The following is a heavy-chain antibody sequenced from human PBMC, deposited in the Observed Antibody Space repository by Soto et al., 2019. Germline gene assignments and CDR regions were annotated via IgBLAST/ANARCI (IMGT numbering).Heavy chain of an antibody. J-gene: IGHJ4*02. Sequence: GSLRLSRAVSGVTLSNVWMNWVRQAPGKGPEWVGRIKSKSAGGSTDYATPVKGRFTISRDDSENTLYLQMNSLKIEDTAVYYCSHGFYQYFASWGQGTLVTVSS. V-gene: IGHV3-15*07. CDR3: SHGFYQYFAS. D-gene: IGHD2-2*01. CDR1: GVTLSNVW. CDR2: IKSKSAGGST.